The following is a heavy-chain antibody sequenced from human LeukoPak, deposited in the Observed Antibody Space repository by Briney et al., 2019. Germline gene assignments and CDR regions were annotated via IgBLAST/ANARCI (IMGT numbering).Heavy chain of an antibody. V-gene: IGHV3-9*01. CDR2: ISWNSGSI. D-gene: IGHD3-22*01. Sequence: GGSLRLSCAASGFTFDDYAMHWVRQAPGKGLEWVSGISWNSGSIGYADSVKGRFTISRDNAKNTLYLQMNSLRAEDTAVYYCMLLPDYWGQGTLVPVSS. CDR3: MLLPDY. CDR1: GFTFDDYA. J-gene: IGHJ4*02.